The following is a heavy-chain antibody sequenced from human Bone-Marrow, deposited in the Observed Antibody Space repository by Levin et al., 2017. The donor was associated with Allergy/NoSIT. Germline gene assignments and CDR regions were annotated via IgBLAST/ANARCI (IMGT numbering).Heavy chain of an antibody. V-gene: IGHV2-5*02. CDR2: IYWDDDK. CDR1: GFSLSTGGVG. J-gene: IGHJ4*02. Sequence: SGPTLVKPTQTLTLTCTFSGFSLSTGGVGVGWVRQPPGKALEWLALIYWDDDKRYNPYLKSRLTITKDTSKNQVVLTMTNMDPVDTATYYCAHKGSANIAARRDFDYWGQGTLVIVSS. D-gene: IGHD6-6*01. CDR3: AHKGSANIAARRDFDY.